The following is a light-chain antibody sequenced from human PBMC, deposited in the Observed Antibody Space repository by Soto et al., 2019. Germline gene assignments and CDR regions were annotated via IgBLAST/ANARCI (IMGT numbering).Light chain of an antibody. CDR1: SSDVGSYNL. CDR3: CSYAGSSTYVV. J-gene: IGLJ2*01. Sequence: QSALTQPASVSGSPGQSITISCTGTSSDVGSYNLVSWYQQHPGKAPKLMIYDGSKRPSGVSKLFSVSKSGNTASLTISVPQAEDEADYYCCSYAGSSTYVVFGGGTKVTVL. CDR2: DGS. V-gene: IGLV2-23*01.